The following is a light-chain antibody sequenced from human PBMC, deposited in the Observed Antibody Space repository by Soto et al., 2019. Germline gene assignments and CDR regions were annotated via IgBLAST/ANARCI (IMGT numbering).Light chain of an antibody. CDR3: QQYGSSPTT. J-gene: IGKJ5*01. CDR2: GAS. Sequence: EIVMTLSPATLSVYPGERATLSCRASQSVSSNLAWYQQKPGQAPRLLIYGASSRATGIPDRFSGSGSGTDFTLTISRLEPEDFAVYYCQQYGSSPTTFGQGTLLAIK. V-gene: IGKV3-20*01. CDR1: QSVSSN.